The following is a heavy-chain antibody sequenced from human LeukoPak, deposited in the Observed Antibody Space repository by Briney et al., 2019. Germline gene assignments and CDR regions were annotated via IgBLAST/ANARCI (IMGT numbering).Heavy chain of an antibody. V-gene: IGHV4-61*02. CDR3: ARVKRGFWSGYYYYYMDV. CDR2: IYTSGST. D-gene: IGHD3-3*01. Sequence: SETLSLTCTVSGGSISSGSYYLSWIRQPAGKGLEWIGRIYTSGSTNYNPSLKSRVTISVDTSKNQFSLKLSSVTAADTAVYYCARVKRGFWSGYYYYYMDVWGKGTTVTVSS. J-gene: IGHJ6*03. CDR1: GGSISSGSYY.